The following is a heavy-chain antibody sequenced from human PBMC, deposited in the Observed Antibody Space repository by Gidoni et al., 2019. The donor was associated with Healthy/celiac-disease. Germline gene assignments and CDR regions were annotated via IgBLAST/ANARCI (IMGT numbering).Heavy chain of an antibody. CDR1: GYTSTSYY. CDR2: SNPSGGST. D-gene: IGHD3-22*01. CDR3: ARDIGTSGYYFDY. J-gene: IGHJ4*02. Sequence: QVQLVQSGAEVKKPGASAKVSCTSSGYTSTSYYMHWVRQAPGQGLEWMGISNPSGGSTSYAQKFQDRVTMTRDTSTSTVYMELSSLRSEDTAVYYCARDIGTSGYYFDYWGQGTLVTVSS. V-gene: IGHV1-46*01.